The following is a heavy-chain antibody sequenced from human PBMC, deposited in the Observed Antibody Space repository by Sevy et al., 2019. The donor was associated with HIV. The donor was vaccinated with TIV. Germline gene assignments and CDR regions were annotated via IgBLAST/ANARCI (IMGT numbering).Heavy chain of an antibody. V-gene: IGHV3-21*01. J-gene: IGHJ4*02. D-gene: IGHD2-8*01. CDR2: ISSSCSYI. CDR3: ARDPARMRQLDH. CDR1: GFTFSSYS. Sequence: GESLKISCAASGFTFSSYSMNWVRQAPGKGLEWVSSISSSCSYIYYADSVKGRFTISRDNAKNSLYLQMNSLRAEDTAVYYCARDPARMRQLDHWGQGTLVTVSS.